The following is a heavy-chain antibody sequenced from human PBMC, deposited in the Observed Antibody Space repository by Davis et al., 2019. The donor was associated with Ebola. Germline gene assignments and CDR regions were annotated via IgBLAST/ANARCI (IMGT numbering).Heavy chain of an antibody. D-gene: IGHD2-21*01. CDR1: GGSISSSN. CDR3: ARDNNEDLLWWNWFDP. Sequence: ETLSLTCAVSGGSISSSNWWTCVRQAPGKGLEWVSYISSSSSTIYYADSVKGRFTITRDNAKNSLYLQMNSLRAEDTAVYYCARDNNEDLLWWNWFDPWGQGTLVTVSS. V-gene: IGHV3-48*04. CDR2: ISSSSSTI. J-gene: IGHJ5*02.